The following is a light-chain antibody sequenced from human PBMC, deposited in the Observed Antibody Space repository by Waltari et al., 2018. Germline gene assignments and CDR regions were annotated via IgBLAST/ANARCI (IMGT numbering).Light chain of an antibody. CDR1: ALPKQY. CDR2: KDS. Sequence: SYELTQPPSVSVSPGQTARITCSGDALPKQYAYWYQQKPGQAPVLVIYKDSERPSGIPERFSGSGSGTTVTLTISGVQAEDEAEYYCQSADSSGTYVVFGGGTKLTVL. J-gene: IGLJ2*01. CDR3: QSADSSGTYVV. V-gene: IGLV3-25*03.